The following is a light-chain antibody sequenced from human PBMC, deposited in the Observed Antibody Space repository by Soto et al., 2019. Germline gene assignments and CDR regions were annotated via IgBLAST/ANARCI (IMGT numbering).Light chain of an antibody. CDR2: AAS. V-gene: IGKV3-20*01. Sequence: EIVLTQSPGTLSLSPGERATLFCRASQGVSRSYFAWYQQKPGQAPRLLIYAASSRATGVPDRFSGSGSGTDFTLTISRLEPEDFALYYCQQSYNGPFTFGPGTKVDL. CDR1: QGVSRSY. CDR3: QQSYNGPFT. J-gene: IGKJ3*01.